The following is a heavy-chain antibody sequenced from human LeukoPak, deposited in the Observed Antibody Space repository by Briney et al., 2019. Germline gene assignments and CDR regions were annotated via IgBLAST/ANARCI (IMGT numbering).Heavy chain of an antibody. D-gene: IGHD2-2*01. CDR2: ISWNSGSI. CDR3: AKGYCSSTSCSTDY. J-gene: IGHJ4*02. Sequence: PGRSLRLSCAAPGFTFDDYAMHSVRQAPGKGLEWVSGISWNSGSIGYADSVKGRFTISRDNAKNSLYLQMNSLRAEDMALYYCAKGYCSSTSCSTDYWGQGTLVTVSS. CDR1: GFTFDDYA. V-gene: IGHV3-9*03.